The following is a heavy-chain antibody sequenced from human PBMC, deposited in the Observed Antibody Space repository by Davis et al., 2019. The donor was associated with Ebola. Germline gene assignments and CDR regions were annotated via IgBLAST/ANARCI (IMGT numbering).Heavy chain of an antibody. D-gene: IGHD2-15*01. CDR2: IRSSGTSL. J-gene: IGHJ3*02. V-gene: IGHV3-48*03. CDR1: GFTFSIYE. Sequence: GESLKISCAASGFTFSIYEMNWVRQAPGKGLEWVSYIRSSGTSLYLADSVKGRFTISRDNAKNSLYLQMNSLRVEDTAVYYCARVSRLVAFDIWGQGTMVTVSS. CDR3: ARVSRLVAFDI.